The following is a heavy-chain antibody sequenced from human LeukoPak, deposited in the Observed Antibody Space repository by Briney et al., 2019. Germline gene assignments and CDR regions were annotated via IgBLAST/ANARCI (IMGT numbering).Heavy chain of an antibody. V-gene: IGHV1-8*01. CDR2: MNPNSGNT. CDR3: AARHRMGYFDY. Sequence: ASVKVSCKASGYTFTSYDINWVRQATGQGLEWMGWMNPNSGNTGYAQKFQGRATMTRNTSISTAYMELSSLRSEDTAVYYCAARHRMGYFDYWGQGTLVTVSS. D-gene: IGHD1-26*01. CDR1: GYTFTSYD. J-gene: IGHJ4*02.